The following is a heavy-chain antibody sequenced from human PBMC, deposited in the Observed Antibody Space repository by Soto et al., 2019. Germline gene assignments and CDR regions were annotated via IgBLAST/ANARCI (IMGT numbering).Heavy chain of an antibody. J-gene: IGHJ5*02. CDR2: MNPGSGDT. CDR1: GYSFTNND. D-gene: IGHD3-16*01. V-gene: IGHV1-8*01. Sequence: ASVKVSCKASGYSFTNNDVSWVRQATGQGLEWMGWMNPGSGDTGYAQKFQGRVTMTRDNSTATAYMELSSLRSDDTATYYCARMATFGSLNWFGPWGQGTLVTVSS. CDR3: ARMATFGSLNWFGP.